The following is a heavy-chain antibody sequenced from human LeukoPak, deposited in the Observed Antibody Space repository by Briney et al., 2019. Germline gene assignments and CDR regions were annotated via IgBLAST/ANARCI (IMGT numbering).Heavy chain of an antibody. D-gene: IGHD5-18*01. V-gene: IGHV1-69*04. J-gene: IGHJ4*02. CDR1: GGTFSSYA. CDR2: IIPILGIA. CDR3: ASEDTAMALLFDY. Sequence: SVKVSCKASGGTFSSYAISWVRQAPGQGPEWMGRIIPILGIANYAQKFQGRVTITADKSTSTACMELSSLRSEDTAVYYCASEDTAMALLFDYWGQGTLVTVSS.